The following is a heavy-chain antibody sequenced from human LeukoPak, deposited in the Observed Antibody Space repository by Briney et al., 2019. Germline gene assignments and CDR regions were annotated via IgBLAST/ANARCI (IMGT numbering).Heavy chain of an antibody. CDR2: MNPNSGNT. Sequence: VKVSCKASGYTFTSYDINWVRQATGRGLEWMGWMNPNSGNTGYAQKFQGRVTITRNTSISTAYMELSSLRSEDTAVYYCARVGVIGSPYYYYMDVWGKGTTVTVSS. D-gene: IGHD3-22*01. CDR3: ARVGVIGSPYYYYMDV. CDR1: GYTFTSYD. V-gene: IGHV1-8*03. J-gene: IGHJ6*03.